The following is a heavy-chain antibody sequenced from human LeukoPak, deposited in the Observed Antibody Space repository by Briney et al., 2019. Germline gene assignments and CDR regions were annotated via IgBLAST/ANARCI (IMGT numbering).Heavy chain of an antibody. CDR2: ISGSGGIT. J-gene: IGHJ4*02. Sequence: GGSLRLSCAASGVTFSSYSMNWVRQAPGKGLEWVSAISGSGGITYYADSVKCRFTISRDNSKNTLYLQMNSLRAEDTAVYYCAKDSRGYLGYWGQGTLVTVSS. CDR3: AKDSRGYLGY. D-gene: IGHD3-10*01. V-gene: IGHV3-23*01. CDR1: GVTFSSYS.